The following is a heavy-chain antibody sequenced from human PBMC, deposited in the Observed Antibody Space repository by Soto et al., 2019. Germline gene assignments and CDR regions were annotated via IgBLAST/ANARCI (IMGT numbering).Heavy chain of an antibody. Sequence: PWENLSLTSAVYGGSFDGYYWSWVRQRPGKGLEWIGEFNHSGSTNYNPSLKSRVTISVDTSKNQFSLKLSSVTAADTAVNYCARRVASVVTSYFDYWGQGTLVTVSS. CDR1: GGSFDGYY. J-gene: IGHJ4*02. V-gene: IGHV4-34*01. CDR2: FNHSGST. D-gene: IGHD2-21*02. CDR3: ARRVASVVTSYFDY.